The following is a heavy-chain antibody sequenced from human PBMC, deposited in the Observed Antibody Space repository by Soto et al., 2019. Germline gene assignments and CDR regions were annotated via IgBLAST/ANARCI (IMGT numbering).Heavy chain of an antibody. CDR2: IYYSGST. Sequence: PSETLSLTCTVAGGSISSYYWSWIRQTPGKGLEWIGYIYYSGSTNYNPSLKSRVTISVDTSKNQFSLKLSSVTAADTAVYYCARHAPGFWVAAAGTWWFDPWGQGTLVTVSS. J-gene: IGHJ5*02. CDR1: GGSISSYY. V-gene: IGHV4-59*08. CDR3: ARHAPGFWVAAAGTWWFDP. D-gene: IGHD6-13*01.